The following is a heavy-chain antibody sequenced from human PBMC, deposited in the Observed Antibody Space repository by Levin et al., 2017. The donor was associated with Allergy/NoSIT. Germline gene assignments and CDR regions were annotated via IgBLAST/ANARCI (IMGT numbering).Heavy chain of an antibody. CDR1: GGSISSGDYY. CDR2: IYYSGST. CDR3: AREEGSYDAFDI. J-gene: IGHJ3*02. Sequence: SETLSLTCTVSGGSISSGDYYWSWIRQPPGTGLEWIGYIYYSGSTYYNPSLKSRVTISVDTSKNQFSLKLSSVTAADTAVYYCAREEGSYDAFDIWGQGTMVTVSS. V-gene: IGHV4-30-4*01.